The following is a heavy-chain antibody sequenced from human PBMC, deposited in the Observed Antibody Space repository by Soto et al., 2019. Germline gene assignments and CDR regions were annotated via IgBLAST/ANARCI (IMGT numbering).Heavy chain of an antibody. CDR1: GGSISSYY. J-gene: IGHJ5*02. CDR3: VRDVVFASGHSNWLDP. CDR2: INNSGRT. Sequence: QVHLQESGPGLVEPSETLSLTCTVSGGSISSYYWSWIRQPAGKGLEWIGRINNSGRTNYNPSLRSRVTIAVDMSKNQFSLKLTSVTAADTAMYYCVRDVVFASGHSNWLDPWGQGTLVTVSS. V-gene: IGHV4-4*07. D-gene: IGHD3-10*01.